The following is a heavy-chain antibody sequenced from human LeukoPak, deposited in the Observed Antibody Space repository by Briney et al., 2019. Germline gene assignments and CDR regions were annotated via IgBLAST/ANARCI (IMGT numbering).Heavy chain of an antibody. CDR2: FDPEDGET. Sequence: ASVKVSCKVSGYTLTELSMHWVRQAPGKGLEWMGGFDPEDGETICAQKFQGRVTMTEDTSTDTAYMELSSLRSEDTAVYYCATVWVDTAMATQGFDYWGQGTLVTVSS. J-gene: IGHJ4*02. V-gene: IGHV1-24*01. CDR1: GYTLTELS. CDR3: ATVWVDTAMATQGFDY. D-gene: IGHD5-18*01.